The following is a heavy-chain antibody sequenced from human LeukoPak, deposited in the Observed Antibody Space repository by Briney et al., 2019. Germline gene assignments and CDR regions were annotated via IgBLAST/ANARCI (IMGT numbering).Heavy chain of an antibody. V-gene: IGHV7-4-1*02. D-gene: IGHD5-18*01. Sequence: INTNTGNPTYAQGFTGRFVFSLDTSVSTAYLQISSLKAEDTAVYYCARAPNKYSYGNFDYWGQGTLVTVSS. CDR2: INTNTGNP. CDR3: ARAPNKYSYGNFDY. J-gene: IGHJ4*02.